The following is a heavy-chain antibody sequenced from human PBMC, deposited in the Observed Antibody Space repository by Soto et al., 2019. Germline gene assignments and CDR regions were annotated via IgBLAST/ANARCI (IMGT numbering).Heavy chain of an antibody. Sequence: QVQLVQSGAEVKKPGASVKVSCKASGYTFTSYGISWVRQAPGQGLEWMGWISAYNGNTNYAQKLQGRVTMTTDTSTSTAYMELRSLRSADTAVYYCAGGAGVVVSTYYYYYMDVWGKGTTVTVSS. D-gene: IGHD3-3*01. CDR2: ISAYNGNT. CDR3: AGGAGVVVSTYYYYYMDV. V-gene: IGHV1-18*01. J-gene: IGHJ6*03. CDR1: GYTFTSYG.